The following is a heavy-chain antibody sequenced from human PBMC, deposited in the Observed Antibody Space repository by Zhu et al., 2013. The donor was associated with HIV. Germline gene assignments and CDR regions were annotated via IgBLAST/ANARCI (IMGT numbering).Heavy chain of an antibody. J-gene: IGHJ4*02. V-gene: IGHV1-69*01. Sequence: QVQLVQSGAEVKKPGSSVKVSCKASGGTFSSYAISWVRQAPGQGLEWMGGIIPIFGTANYAQKFQGRVTITADESTSTAYMELSSLRSEDTAVYYCARTYCSSTSCYATGFYYFDYWGQGTLVTVSS. CDR2: IIPIFGTA. D-gene: IGHD2-2*01. CDR3: ARTYCSSTSCYATGFYYFDY. CDR1: GGTFSSYA.